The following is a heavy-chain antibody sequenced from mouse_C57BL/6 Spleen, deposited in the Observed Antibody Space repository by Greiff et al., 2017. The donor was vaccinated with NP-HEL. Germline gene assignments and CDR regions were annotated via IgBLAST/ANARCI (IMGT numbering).Heavy chain of an antibody. CDR2: ISSGGSYT. CDR1: GFTFSSYG. V-gene: IGHV5-6*01. J-gene: IGHJ3*01. Sequence: EVNVVESGGDLVKPGGSLKLSCAASGFTFSSYGMSWVRQTPDKRLEWVATISSGGSYTYYPDSVKGRFTISRDNAKNTLYLQMSSLKSEDTAMYYCARHFTTVVATDWFAYWGQGTLVTVSA. D-gene: IGHD1-1*01. CDR3: ARHFTTVVATDWFAY.